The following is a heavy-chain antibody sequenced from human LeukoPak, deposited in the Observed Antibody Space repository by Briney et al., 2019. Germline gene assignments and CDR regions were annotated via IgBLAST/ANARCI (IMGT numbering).Heavy chain of an antibody. D-gene: IGHD2-15*01. V-gene: IGHV3-30-3*01. Sequence: TGGSLRLSCAASGFSFNSYAFHWVRQAPGKGLEWVAVISYDGSNKYYADSVKGRFTISRDNSKNTMYLQMNSLRVEDTAVYYCARGTSQGYCGGGDCYGAFDIWGQGTMVTVSS. J-gene: IGHJ3*02. CDR2: ISYDGSNK. CDR1: GFSFNSYA. CDR3: ARGTSQGYCGGGDCYGAFDI.